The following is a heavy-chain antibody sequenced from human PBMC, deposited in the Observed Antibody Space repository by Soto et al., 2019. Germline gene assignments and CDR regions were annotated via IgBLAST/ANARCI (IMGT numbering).Heavy chain of an antibody. J-gene: IGHJ4*02. CDR3: GKGGGEWLEVDY. V-gene: IGHV3-30*18. Sequence: QVQLVQSGGGVVQPGRSLRLSCSGSGFTFGNYGMHWVRQAPGKGLEWLSVMTYDGSEQYYADSVKGRFTISRDNSKKTGYPEMSSLKAEDTAVYYCGKGGGEWLEVDYWGQGSLVTVSS. D-gene: IGHD6-19*01. CDR2: MTYDGSEQ. CDR1: GFTFGNYG.